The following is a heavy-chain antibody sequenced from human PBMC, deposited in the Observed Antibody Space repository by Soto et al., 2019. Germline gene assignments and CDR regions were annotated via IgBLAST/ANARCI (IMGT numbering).Heavy chain of an antibody. CDR2: VSYEGNNK. D-gene: IGHD2-8*01. V-gene: IGHV3-30*03. Sequence: QVQLVESGGGVVQPGRSLRLSCAASGFNFNNYNLHWVRQAPGKGLEWVAVVSYEGNNKYYGDSVQGRFTISKDESKTTVYLQMTNLRSEDTAKYYCARAVSTTCQPYFCHYYGMDVWGLGTTVTVSS. CDR3: ARAVSTTCQPYFCHYYGMDV. CDR1: GFNFNNYN. J-gene: IGHJ6*02.